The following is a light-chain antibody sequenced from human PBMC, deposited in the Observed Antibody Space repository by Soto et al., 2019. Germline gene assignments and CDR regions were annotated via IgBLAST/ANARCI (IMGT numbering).Light chain of an antibody. CDR2: GAS. J-gene: IGKJ1*01. CDR3: QEYGSSRT. V-gene: IGKV3-20*01. Sequence: EIVLTQSPGTLSLSPGERATLCCRASQSVSSSYLAWYQQKPGQAPRLLIYGASSRATDIPDRFSGSGSGTDFTLTISRLEPEDFAVYYCQEYGSSRTFGQGTKVEI. CDR1: QSVSSSY.